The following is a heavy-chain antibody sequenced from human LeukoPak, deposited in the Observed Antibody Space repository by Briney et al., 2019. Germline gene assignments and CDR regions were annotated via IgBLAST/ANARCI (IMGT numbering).Heavy chain of an antibody. CDR3: ARDLYCSSTSCSDY. CDR1: GFTFSSYE. Sequence: GGPLRLSCAASGFTFSSYEMNWVRQAPGKGLEWVSYISSSGSTIYYADSVKGRSTISRDNAKNSLYLQMNSLRAEDTAVYYCARDLYCSSTSCSDYWGQGTLVTVSS. J-gene: IGHJ4*02. D-gene: IGHD2-2*01. V-gene: IGHV3-48*03. CDR2: ISSSGSTI.